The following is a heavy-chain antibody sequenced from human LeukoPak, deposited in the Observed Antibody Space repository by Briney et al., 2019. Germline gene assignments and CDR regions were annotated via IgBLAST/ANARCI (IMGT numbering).Heavy chain of an antibody. Sequence: NPSETLSLTCTVSGGSISSHYWSWIRQPPGKGLEWIGYIYYSGSTNYNPSLKSRVTISVDTSKNQFSLKLSSVTAADTAVYYCARESPVQTFDYWGQGTLVTVSS. CDR1: GGSISSHY. V-gene: IGHV4-59*11. D-gene: IGHD6-6*01. CDR2: IYYSGST. J-gene: IGHJ4*02. CDR3: ARESPVQTFDY.